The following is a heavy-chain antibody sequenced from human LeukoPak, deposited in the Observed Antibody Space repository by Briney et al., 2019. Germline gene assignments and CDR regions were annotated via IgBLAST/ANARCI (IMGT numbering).Heavy chain of an antibody. J-gene: IGHJ5*02. CDR1: GGSISSGSYY. V-gene: IGHV4-61*02. D-gene: IGHD2-15*01. Sequence: SETLSLTCTVSGGSISSGSYYWSWIRQPAGKGLEWIGRICTSGSTNYNPSLKSRVTISVDTSKNQFSLKLSSVTAADTAVYYCARIAMVAATQWFDPWGQGTLVTVSS. CDR3: ARIAMVAATQWFDP. CDR2: ICTSGST.